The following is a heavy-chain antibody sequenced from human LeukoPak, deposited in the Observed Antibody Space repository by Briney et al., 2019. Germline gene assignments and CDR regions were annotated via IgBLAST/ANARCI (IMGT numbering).Heavy chain of an antibody. CDR2: INHFGRT. CDR3: ARGVERAALVSPYYFDF. D-gene: IGHD5-18*01. Sequence: PSETLSLTCTVYDDSYRDYYWTWIRQPPGKGLEWLGEINHFGRTNYSPSLKSRLTMSVGASRNQFSLTLTSVTAADTAVYYCARGVERAALVSPYYFDFWGQGSLVTVSS. V-gene: IGHV4-34*01. J-gene: IGHJ4*02. CDR1: DDSYRDYY.